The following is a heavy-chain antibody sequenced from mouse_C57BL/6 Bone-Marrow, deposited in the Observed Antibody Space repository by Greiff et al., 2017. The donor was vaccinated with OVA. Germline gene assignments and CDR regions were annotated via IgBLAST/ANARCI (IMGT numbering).Heavy chain of an antibody. CDR3: AIGGYYGY. J-gene: IGHJ2*01. CDR1: GYAFTNYL. V-gene: IGHV1-54*01. CDR2: INPGSGGT. Sequence: VQVVESGAELVRPGTSVKVSCKASGYAFTNYLIEWVKQRPGQGLEWIGVINPGSGGTNYNEKFKGKATLTADKSSSTAYMQLSSLTSEDSAVYFCAIGGYYGYWGQGTTLTVSS. D-gene: IGHD2-3*01.